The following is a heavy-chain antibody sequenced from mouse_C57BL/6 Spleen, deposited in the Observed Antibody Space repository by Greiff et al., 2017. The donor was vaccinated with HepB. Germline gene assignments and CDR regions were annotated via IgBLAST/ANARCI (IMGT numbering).Heavy chain of an antibody. J-gene: IGHJ4*01. CDR3: ARDQCGDGPSYAMDY. D-gene: IGHD2-13*01. V-gene: IGHV1-81*01. CDR1: GYTFTSYG. Sequence: QVQLQQSGAELARPGASVKLSCKASGYTFTSYGISWVKQRTGQGLEWIGEIYPRSGNTYYNAKFKGKATLTADKSSSTAYMELRSLTSEDSAVYFGARDQCGDGPSYAMDYWGQGTSVTVSS. CDR2: IYPRSGNT.